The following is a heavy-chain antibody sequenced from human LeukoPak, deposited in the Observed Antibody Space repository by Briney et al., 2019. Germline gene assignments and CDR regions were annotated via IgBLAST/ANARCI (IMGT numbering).Heavy chain of an antibody. CDR3: ARDNGDYWFDY. Sequence: ASVKVSCKASGYTFTSYYMHWVRQAPGQGLEWMGWINPNSGGTNYAQKFQGRVTMTRDTSISTAYMELTRLRSDDTAVYYCARDNGDYWFDYWGQGTLVTVSS. J-gene: IGHJ4*02. CDR1: GYTFTSYY. CDR2: INPNSGGT. D-gene: IGHD4-17*01. V-gene: IGHV1-2*02.